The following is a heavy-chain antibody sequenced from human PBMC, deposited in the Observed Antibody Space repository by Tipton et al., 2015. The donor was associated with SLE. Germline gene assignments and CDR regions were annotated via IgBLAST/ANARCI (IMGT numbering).Heavy chain of an antibody. CDR3: ARGLERGVITHWFDP. J-gene: IGHJ5*02. CDR2: IYYSGST. D-gene: IGHD3-10*01. Sequence: TLSLTCTVPGGSISTSSYYWSWIRQPLGKGLEWIGSIYYSGSTYYNPSLKSRVTISVDTSKNQFSLKLSSVTAADTAVYYCARGLERGVITHWFDPWGQGTLVTVSS. V-gene: IGHV4-39*07. CDR1: GGSISTSSYY.